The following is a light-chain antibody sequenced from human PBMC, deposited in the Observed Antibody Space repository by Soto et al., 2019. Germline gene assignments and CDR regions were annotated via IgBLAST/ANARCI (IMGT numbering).Light chain of an antibody. CDR3: QQKYSTPPS. J-gene: IGKJ1*01. CDR1: QSISSY. Sequence: DIQMTQSPSSLSASVGDRVTITCRASQSISSYLNWYQQKPGKAPKLLIYAASSLQSGVPSRFIVSGSGTDFTLTISSLQPEDFSTYYCQQKYSTPPSFGQGTKVEIK. CDR2: AAS. V-gene: IGKV1-39*01.